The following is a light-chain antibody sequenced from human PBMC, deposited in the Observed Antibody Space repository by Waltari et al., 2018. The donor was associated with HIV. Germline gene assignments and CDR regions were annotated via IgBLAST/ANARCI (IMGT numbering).Light chain of an antibody. CDR3: QQYYSTPLT. V-gene: IGKV4-1*01. J-gene: IGKJ4*01. CDR2: WAS. CDR1: LTVLDTSNNKNY. Sequence: DIVMTQSPDVLTVSLGERATIPCNCSLTVLDTSNNKNYLAWYQQKLGQPPRLLIHWASTRESGVPDRFSGGGSETHFSLTISTLLAEDVGTYYCQQYYSTPLTFGGG.